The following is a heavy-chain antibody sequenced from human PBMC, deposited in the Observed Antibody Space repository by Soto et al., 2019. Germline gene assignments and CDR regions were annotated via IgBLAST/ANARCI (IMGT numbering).Heavy chain of an antibody. CDR1: GYTFTNYG. J-gene: IGHJ4*02. D-gene: IGHD6-13*01. Sequence: ASVKVSCKASGYTFTNYGINWVRQAPGQGLEWMGWINTYNGNTNFAQRLQGRVTMTTEASTTTAYMELRSLRSDDTAVYYCARGSSPVDFDYWGQGTLVTVSS. V-gene: IGHV1-18*01. CDR2: INTYNGNT. CDR3: ARGSSPVDFDY.